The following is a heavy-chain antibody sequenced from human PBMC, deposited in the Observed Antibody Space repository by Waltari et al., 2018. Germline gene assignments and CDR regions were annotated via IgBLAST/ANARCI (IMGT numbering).Heavy chain of an antibody. D-gene: IGHD6-6*01. J-gene: IGHJ2*01. CDR2: FDPEDGET. V-gene: IGHV1-24*01. Sequence: QVQLVQSGAEVKKPGASVKVSCKGSGYTTTELHMPWVRRAPGKGLEWMGGFDPEDGETIYAQKFQGRVTMTEDTSTDTAYMELSSLRSEDTAVYYCATDTQSIAALRGYFDLWGRGTLVTVSS. CDR3: ATDTQSIAALRGYFDL. CDR1: GYTTTELH.